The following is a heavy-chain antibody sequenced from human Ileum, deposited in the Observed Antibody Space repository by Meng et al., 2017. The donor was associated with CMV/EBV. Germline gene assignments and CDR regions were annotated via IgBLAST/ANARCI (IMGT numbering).Heavy chain of an antibody. V-gene: IGHV4-34*01. D-gene: IGHD2-15*01. CDR3: ARTRAAPATRNLDS. CDR2: INHSGGT. J-gene: IGHJ4*02. CDR1: DESFSNYD. Sequence: CAVYDESFSNYDWSWIRQPPGKGLEWIGEINHSGGTNYNPSLKSRVAISIDTSNNQFSLNLGSVTTADTAVYYCARTRAAPATRNLDSWGQGTLVTVSS.